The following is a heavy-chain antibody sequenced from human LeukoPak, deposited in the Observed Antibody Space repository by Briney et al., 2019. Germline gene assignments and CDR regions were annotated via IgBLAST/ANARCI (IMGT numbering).Heavy chain of an antibody. V-gene: IGHV4-59*01. D-gene: IGHD5-18*01. J-gene: IGHJ4*02. Sequence: SETLSLTCSVSDDSITMYYWTWIRQPPGKGLEWIGYVDHTGSTNFNPSLNGRVSISRDTTKNLFSLRLRSVTAADTAVYYCARMDTAMVGGYWGQGTLVTVSS. CDR1: DDSITMYY. CDR2: VDHTGST. CDR3: ARMDTAMVGGY.